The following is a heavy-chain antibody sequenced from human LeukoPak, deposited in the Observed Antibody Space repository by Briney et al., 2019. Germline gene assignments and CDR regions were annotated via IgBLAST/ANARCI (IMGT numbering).Heavy chain of an antibody. V-gene: IGHV3-48*03. CDR2: ISSSGSTI. Sequence: GGSLRLSCAASGFTFSSYEMNWVRQAPGKGLEWVSYISSSGSTIYYADSVKGRFTISRDNAKNSLYLQMNSLRAEDTAVYYCARARFGGRIIYYMDVWGKGTTVTVSS. D-gene: IGHD3-10*01. J-gene: IGHJ6*03. CDR1: GFTFSSYE. CDR3: ARARFGGRIIYYMDV.